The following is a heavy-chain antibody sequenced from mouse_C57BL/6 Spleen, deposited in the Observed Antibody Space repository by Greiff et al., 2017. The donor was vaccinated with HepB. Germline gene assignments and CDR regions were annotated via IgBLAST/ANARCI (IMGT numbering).Heavy chain of an antibody. D-gene: IGHD2-5*01. V-gene: IGHV5-17*01. CDR2: ISSGSSTI. CDR3: ARRYYSNYALFAY. J-gene: IGHJ3*01. Sequence: EVNLVESGGGLVKPGGSLKLSCAASGFTFSDYGMHWVRPAPEKGLEWVAYISSGSSTIYYADTVKGRFTISRDNAKNTLFLQMTSLRSEDTAMYYCARRYYSNYALFAYWGQGTLVTVSA. CDR1: GFTFSDYG.